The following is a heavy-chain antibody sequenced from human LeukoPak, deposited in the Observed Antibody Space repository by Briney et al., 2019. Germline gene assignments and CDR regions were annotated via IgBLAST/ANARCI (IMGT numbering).Heavy chain of an antibody. CDR2: IKQDGSEK. CDR3: ARGHYYGSGSYSA. Sequence: GGSLRLSCAASGFTFSTYWMTWVRQAPGKGLEWVANIKQDGSEKYFVDPVKGRFSISRDNAKNSLYLQMNSLRAEDTAVYYCARGHYYGSGSYSAWGQGTLVTVSS. J-gene: IGHJ4*02. D-gene: IGHD3-10*01. CDR1: GFTFSTYW. V-gene: IGHV3-7*01.